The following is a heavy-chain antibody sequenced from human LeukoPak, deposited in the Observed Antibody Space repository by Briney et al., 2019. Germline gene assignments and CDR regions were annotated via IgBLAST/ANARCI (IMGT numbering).Heavy chain of an antibody. D-gene: IGHD6-13*01. CDR1: GFTFSSYE. V-gene: IGHV3-48*03. Sequence: GGSLRLSCAASGFTFSSYEMNWVRQAPGKGLEWVSYISSSGSTIYYADSVKGRFTISRDNAKNSLYLQMNSLRAEDTAVYYCARIWYSSSFGDWGQGTLVTVSS. J-gene: IGHJ4*02. CDR2: ISSSGSTI. CDR3: ARIWYSSSFGD.